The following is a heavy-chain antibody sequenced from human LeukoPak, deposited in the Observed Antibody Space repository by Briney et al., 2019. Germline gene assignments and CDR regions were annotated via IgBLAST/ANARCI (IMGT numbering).Heavy chain of an antibody. CDR3: ARRAAAGRDDAFDM. D-gene: IGHD6-13*01. V-gene: IGHV3-21*01. J-gene: IGHJ3*02. CDR2: MSSSSSYI. CDR1: GFTLSTYW. Sequence: GGSLRLSCAASGFTLSTYWMNWVRQTPGKGLEWVSYMSSSSSYIYYADSVKGRFTISRDNAKNSLHLQMSSLRAEDTAVYYCARRAAAGRDDAFDMWGQGTMVTVSS.